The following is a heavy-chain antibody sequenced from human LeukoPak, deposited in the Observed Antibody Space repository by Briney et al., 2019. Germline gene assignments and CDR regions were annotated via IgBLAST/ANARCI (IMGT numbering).Heavy chain of an antibody. V-gene: IGHV3-74*01. CDR1: GFIFSSYW. Sequence: GGSLRLSCAASGFIFSSYWMHWVRQAPGKGLVWVSRINSDGSSTSYADSVKGRFTISRDNSKNTLYLQMNSLRAEDTAVYYCARDGYGDYADYWGQGTLVTVSS. J-gene: IGHJ4*02. D-gene: IGHD4-17*01. CDR2: INSDGSST. CDR3: ARDGYGDYADY.